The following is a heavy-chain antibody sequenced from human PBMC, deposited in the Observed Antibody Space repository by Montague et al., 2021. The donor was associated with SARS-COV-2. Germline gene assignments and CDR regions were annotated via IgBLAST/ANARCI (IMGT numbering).Heavy chain of an antibody. CDR2: ISPHTAKT. CDR3: ARECGGGSCYYLN. J-gene: IGHJ4*02. V-gene: IGHV1-18*01. CDR1: GYTFTYYG. D-gene: IGHD2-15*01. Sequence: SVKVSCKASGYTFTYYGISWVRQAPGQGLEWVGWISPHTAKTNFAQQFQDRVNMTTDTSTSTAYMELRSLRSDDTAVYYCARECGGGSCYYLNWSQGTLVTVSS.